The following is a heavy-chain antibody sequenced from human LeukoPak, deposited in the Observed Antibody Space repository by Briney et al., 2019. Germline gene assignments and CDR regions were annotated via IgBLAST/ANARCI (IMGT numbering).Heavy chain of an antibody. CDR1: GFAFSSYS. D-gene: IGHD4-23*01. J-gene: IGHJ3*02. V-gene: IGHV3-23*01. CDR2: ISGSGADT. CDR3: AKRGADSGGNSALVAFDI. Sequence: PGGSLRLSCAACGFAFSSYSMSWVRQAPGKGLEWVSAISGSGADTYYTDSVKGRFTISRDNSKTTLFLQMNSLRAEDTAVYYCAKRGADSGGNSALVAFDIWGQGTMVTVSS.